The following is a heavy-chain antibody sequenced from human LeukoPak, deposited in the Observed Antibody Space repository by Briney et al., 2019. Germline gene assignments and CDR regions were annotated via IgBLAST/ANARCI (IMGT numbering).Heavy chain of an antibody. V-gene: IGHV3-23*01. CDR3: AKDHYYDSSGFLGN. J-gene: IGHJ4*02. CDR1: GFTFSSYG. D-gene: IGHD3-22*01. CDR2: ISGSGGST. Sequence: GGSLRLSCAASGFTFSSYGMSWVRQAPGNGLEWVSAISGSGGSTYYADSVKGRFTISRDNSKNTLYLQMNSLRAEDTAVYYCAKDHYYDSSGFLGNWGQGTLVTVSS.